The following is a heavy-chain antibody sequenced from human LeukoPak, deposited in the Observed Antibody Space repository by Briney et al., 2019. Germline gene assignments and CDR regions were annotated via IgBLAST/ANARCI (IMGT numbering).Heavy chain of an antibody. V-gene: IGHV5-51*01. CDR1: GYSFTNYW. Sequence: GESLKISCKGSGYSFTNYWIGWVGQMPGKGLEWMGIIYPGDSDTRYSPSFQGQVTISADKSISTAYLQWSSLKASDTAMYYCARLVDTSMARFDYWGQGTPVTVSS. CDR2: IYPGDSDT. J-gene: IGHJ4*02. D-gene: IGHD5-18*01. CDR3: ARLVDTSMARFDY.